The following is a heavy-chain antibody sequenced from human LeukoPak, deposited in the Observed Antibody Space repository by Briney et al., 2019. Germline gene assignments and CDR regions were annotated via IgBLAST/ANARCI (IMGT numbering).Heavy chain of an antibody. V-gene: IGHV3-74*01. CDR2: ISTDGYTT. CDR3: VVGGSPGY. Sequence: SCKVSGYTLTELSMHWVRQAPRKGLVWVSRISTDGYTTDYADFVQGRFTASRDNTKNTWSLEMNSLRAEDTAVYYCVVGGSPGYWGQGTLVTVSS. J-gene: IGHJ4*02. CDR1: GYTLTELS. D-gene: IGHD2-15*01.